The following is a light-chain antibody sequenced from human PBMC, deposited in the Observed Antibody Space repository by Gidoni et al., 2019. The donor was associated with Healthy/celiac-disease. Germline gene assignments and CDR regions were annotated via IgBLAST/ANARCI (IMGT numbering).Light chain of an antibody. V-gene: IGKV1-9*01. J-gene: IGKJ3*01. CDR2: AAS. CDR3: QQLNSYPPLFT. Sequence: DIQLTQSPSFLSASVGDRVTITCRASQGISSYLAWYQQKPGKAPKLLIYAASTLQSGVPSRFSGSGSVTEFTLTISSLQPEDFATYYCQQLNSYPPLFTFGPGTKVDIK. CDR1: QGISSY.